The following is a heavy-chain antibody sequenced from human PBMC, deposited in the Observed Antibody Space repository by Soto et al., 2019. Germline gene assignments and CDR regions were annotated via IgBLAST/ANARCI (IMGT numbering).Heavy chain of an antibody. CDR2: ISYDGSNK. D-gene: IGHD2-15*01. CDR3: ARGDREDIAVVVGVRPGEYGVDV. Sequence: QVQLVESGGGVVQPGRSLRLSCAASGFTFRNYAMHWVRQAPGKGLECVAVISYDGSNKFYRDYVKGRFTISRDNSKNTLYLQINSLRYEDTAVYYCARGDREDIAVVVGVRPGEYGVDVCGQGTKVTVSS. CDR1: GFTFRNYA. V-gene: IGHV3-30-3*01. J-gene: IGHJ6*02.